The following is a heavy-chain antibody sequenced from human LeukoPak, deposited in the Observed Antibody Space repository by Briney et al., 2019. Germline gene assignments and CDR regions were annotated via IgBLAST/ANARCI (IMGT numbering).Heavy chain of an antibody. J-gene: IGHJ4*02. CDR1: RGTFSSYA. CDR2: IIPIFSTA. D-gene: IGHD1-26*01. Sequence: ASVKVSCKASRGTFSSYAISWVRPAPGQGLDWMGGIIPIFSTANYAQKFQGRVTITTDESTSTAYMELSSLRSEDTAVYYCARGKGATTNVFDYWGQGTLVTVSS. V-gene: IGHV1-69*05. CDR3: ARGKGATTNVFDY.